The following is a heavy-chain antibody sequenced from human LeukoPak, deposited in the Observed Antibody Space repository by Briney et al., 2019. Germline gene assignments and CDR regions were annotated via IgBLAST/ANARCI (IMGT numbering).Heavy chain of an antibody. D-gene: IGHD1-14*01. J-gene: IGHJ5*02. CDR1: GGSISSSTNW. CDR3: ARVPGGALNWFDP. CDR2: IYYSGST. V-gene: IGHV4-39*07. Sequence: SETLSLTCAVSGGSISSSTNWWSWVRQSPGKGLEWIGTIYYSGSTYYNPSLKSRVTISVDTSKNQFSLKLSSVTAADTAVYYCARVPGGALNWFDPWGQGTLVTVSP.